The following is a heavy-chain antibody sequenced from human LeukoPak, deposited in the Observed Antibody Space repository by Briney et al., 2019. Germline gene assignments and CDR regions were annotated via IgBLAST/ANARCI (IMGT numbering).Heavy chain of an antibody. V-gene: IGHV3-21*01. J-gene: IGHJ3*02. CDR2: ISSSSSYI. Sequence: GGSLRLSCAASGFTFSSYSMNWVRQAPGKGLEWVSSISSSSSYIYYADSVKGRFTISRDNAKNSLYLQMNSLRAEDTAVYYCARDRYDFWSGYTITRAFDIWGQGTMFTVSS. CDR1: GFTFSSYS. CDR3: ARDRYDFWSGYTITRAFDI. D-gene: IGHD3-3*01.